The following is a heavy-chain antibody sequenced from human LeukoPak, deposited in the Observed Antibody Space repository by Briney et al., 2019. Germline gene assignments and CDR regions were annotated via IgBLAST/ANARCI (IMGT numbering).Heavy chain of an antibody. CDR1: GFTFSIYN. CDR2: ISSSSGYL. D-gene: IGHD1-26*01. CDR3: ARGSEWEPLYYFDY. V-gene: IGHV3-21*01. Sequence: GGSLRLSCTASGFTFSIYNMNWVRQAPGKGLEWVALISSSSGYLYYTDSVKGRFTISRDSAKNSLYLQMNSLRAEDTAVYYCARGSEWEPLYYFDYWARETWSPSPQ. J-gene: IGHJ4*02.